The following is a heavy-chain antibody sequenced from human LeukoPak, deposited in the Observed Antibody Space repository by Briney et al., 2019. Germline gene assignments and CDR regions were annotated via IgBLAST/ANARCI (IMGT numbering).Heavy chain of an antibody. Sequence: PSQTLSLTCTVSGGSISSGSYYWSWIRQPAGKGLGWIGRIYTSGSTNYNPSLKSRVTISVDTSKNQFSLKLSSVTAADTAVCYCARDRISLDYYYYMDVWGKGTTVTVSS. D-gene: IGHD2-21*01. V-gene: IGHV4-61*02. CDR2: IYTSGST. J-gene: IGHJ6*03. CDR3: ARDRISLDYYYYMDV. CDR1: GGSISSGSYY.